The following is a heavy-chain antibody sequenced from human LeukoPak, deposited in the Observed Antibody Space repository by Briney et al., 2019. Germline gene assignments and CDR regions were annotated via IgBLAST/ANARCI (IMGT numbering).Heavy chain of an antibody. CDR1: GFTFSSYA. CDR3: AKVGVGYYGSGSYYKRIWFDP. Sequence: GGSLRLSCAGSGFTFSSYAMSWVRQAPGKGLEWVAAISGSDGCTYYADSVKGRFTISRDNSKNTLYLQMNSLRAEDTAVYYCAKVGVGYYGSGSYYKRIWFDPWGQGTLVTVSS. CDR2: ISGSDGCT. V-gene: IGHV3-23*01. J-gene: IGHJ5*02. D-gene: IGHD3-10*01.